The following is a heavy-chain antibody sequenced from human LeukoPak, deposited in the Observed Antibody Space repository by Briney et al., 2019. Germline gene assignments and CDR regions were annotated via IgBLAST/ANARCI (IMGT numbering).Heavy chain of an antibody. D-gene: IGHD3-22*01. CDR2: ISGSGGTT. CDR3: AKGYSDSSGYLKTFDY. Sequence: GGSLRLSCAASGFTFSTYAMSWVRQAPGKGLEWVSGISGSGGTTHYADSVKGRFTISRDNSKNTLSLQMNSLSAEDTAVYYCAKGYSDSSGYLKTFDYWGQGTLVTVSS. J-gene: IGHJ4*02. CDR1: GFTFSTYA. V-gene: IGHV3-23*01.